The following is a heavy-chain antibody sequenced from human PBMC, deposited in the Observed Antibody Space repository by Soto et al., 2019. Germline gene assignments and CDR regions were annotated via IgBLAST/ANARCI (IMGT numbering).Heavy chain of an antibody. D-gene: IGHD4-4*01. V-gene: IGHV3-33*01. CDR2: ILYDGSSE. Sequence: QVQLVESGGGVVQPGRSLRLSCAASGFFFSNYGMHWVRQAPGKGLEWVAVILYDGSSEYYADSVKGRFTISRDKSKNTLYRQLKNPTVEYTAVYYCARDLGEMATVSLFYWGQGNLVTVSS. CDR3: ARDLGEMATVSLFY. CDR1: GFFFSNYG. J-gene: IGHJ4*02.